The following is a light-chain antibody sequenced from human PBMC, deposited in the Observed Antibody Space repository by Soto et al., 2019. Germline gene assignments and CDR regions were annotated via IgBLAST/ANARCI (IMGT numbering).Light chain of an antibody. Sequence: QSVLTQPPSGSGTPGQRVTISCSGSSSNIGSNAVNWYQQLPGTAPRLLIFINVQRPSRVPDRFSGSKSGTSASLAISGLQSEDEADYYCAAWDDSLNGQVFGGGTKLTVL. V-gene: IGLV1-44*01. CDR1: SSNIGSNA. CDR2: INV. CDR3: AAWDDSLNGQV. J-gene: IGLJ2*01.